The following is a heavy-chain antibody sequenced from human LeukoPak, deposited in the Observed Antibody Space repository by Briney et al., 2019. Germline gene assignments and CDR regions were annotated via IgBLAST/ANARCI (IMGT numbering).Heavy chain of an antibody. V-gene: IGHV3-21*01. Sequence: TGGSLRLSCAASGFTFSSYSMNWVRQAPGKGLEWVSSISSSSSYIYYADSVKGRFTISRDNAKNSLYLQMNSLRAEDTAVYYCARVLAVAGNAFDIWGQGTMVTVSS. CDR1: GFTFSSYS. D-gene: IGHD6-19*01. J-gene: IGHJ3*02. CDR2: ISSSSSYI. CDR3: ARVLAVAGNAFDI.